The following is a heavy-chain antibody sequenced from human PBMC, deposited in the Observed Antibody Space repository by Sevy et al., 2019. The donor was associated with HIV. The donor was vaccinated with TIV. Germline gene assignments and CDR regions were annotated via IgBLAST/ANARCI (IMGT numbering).Heavy chain of an antibody. CDR2: IGSAGDK. V-gene: IGHV3-13*01. D-gene: IGHD1-26*01. Sequence: GGSLRLSCAASGFTFSRYDMHWVRQATGKGLEWVSSIGSAGDKYYPGSVKGRFTISRENAKKSLYLQMNSLRAGDTAVYYCARGTRYSGSYYLGDDAFDIWGQGTMVTVSS. J-gene: IGHJ3*02. CDR3: ARGTRYSGSYYLGDDAFDI. CDR1: GFTFSRYD.